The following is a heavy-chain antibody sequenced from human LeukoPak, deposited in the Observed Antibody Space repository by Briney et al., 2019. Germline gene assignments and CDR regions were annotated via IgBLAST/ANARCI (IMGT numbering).Heavy chain of an antibody. D-gene: IGHD4-11*01. CDR2: IYTSGST. J-gene: IGHJ6*03. CDR3: ARRAGSYSIYYMDV. V-gene: IGHV4-4*09. CDR1: GGSISSYY. Sequence: SETLSLTCTVSGGSISSYYWSWIRQPPGKGLEWIGYIYTSGSTNYNPSLKSRVTISVDTSKNQFSLKLSSVTAADTAVYYCARRAGSYSIYYMDVWGKGTTVTVPS.